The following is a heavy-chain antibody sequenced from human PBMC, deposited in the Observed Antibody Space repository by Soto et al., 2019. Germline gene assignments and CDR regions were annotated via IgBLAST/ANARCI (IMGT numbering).Heavy chain of an antibody. V-gene: IGHV4-39*01. CDR1: GGSISSSSYY. Sequence: SETLYITCIVSGGSISSSSYYWCWIRQSQGQGLEWIGSIYYSGITHYNPSLTSRVTISLDTSKNQFSLKLSSVTAADTAVYFCARPARQDSVAGDYWVQGARVTFSS. J-gene: IGHJ4*02. CDR2: IYYSGIT. CDR3: ARPARQDSVAGDY. D-gene: IGHD6-19*01.